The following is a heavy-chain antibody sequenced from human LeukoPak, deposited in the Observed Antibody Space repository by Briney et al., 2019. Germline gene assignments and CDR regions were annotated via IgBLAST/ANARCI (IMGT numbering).Heavy chain of an antibody. CDR2: IYYSGST. CDR1: GGSISSGGYY. D-gene: IGHD6-19*01. J-gene: IGHJ3*02. Sequence: PSQTLSLTCTVSGGSISSGGYYWSWIRQHPGKGLEWIGYIYYSGSTYYNPSLKSRVTISVDTSKNQFSLKLSSVTAADTAVYYCARTYSSGNDAFDIWGQGTMVTVSS. CDR3: ARTYSSGNDAFDI. V-gene: IGHV4-31*03.